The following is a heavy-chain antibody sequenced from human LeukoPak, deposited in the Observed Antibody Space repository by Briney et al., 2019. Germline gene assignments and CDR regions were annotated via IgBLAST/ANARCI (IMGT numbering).Heavy chain of an antibody. CDR2: ISSSGSTR. D-gene: IGHD2-8*01. Sequence: GGSLRLSCAASGFTFSSYEMNWVRQAPGKGLEWVSYISSSGSTRYYADSVKGRFTISRDNARNSLYLQMDSLRAEDTAVYYCASVLVDPTTYFDYWGQGTLVTVSS. CDR1: GFTFSSYE. J-gene: IGHJ4*02. V-gene: IGHV3-48*03. CDR3: ASVLVDPTTYFDY.